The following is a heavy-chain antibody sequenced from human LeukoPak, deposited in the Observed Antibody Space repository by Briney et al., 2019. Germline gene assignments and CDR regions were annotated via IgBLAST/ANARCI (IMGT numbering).Heavy chain of an antibody. CDR1: GLTFSGYD. CDR2: IRYDGSRE. CDR3: VGDFDY. V-gene: IGHV3-30*02. Sequence: GGSLRLSCAASGLTFSGYDMDWVSQAPGKGLEWVSFIRYDGSREFYADSVEGRFTISRDNSKDTLYLQMNSLRPEDTAVYYCVGDFDYWGQGTLVTVSS. J-gene: IGHJ4*02.